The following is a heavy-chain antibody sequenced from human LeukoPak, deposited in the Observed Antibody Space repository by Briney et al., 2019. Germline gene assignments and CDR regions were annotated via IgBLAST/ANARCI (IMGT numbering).Heavy chain of an antibody. CDR1: GYTFTSYG. J-gene: IGHJ4*02. D-gene: IGHD2-8*01. CDR2: ISAYNGNT. Sequence: ASVKVSCKASGYTFTSYGISWVRQAPGQGLEWMGWISAYNGNTNYAQKLQGRVTMTTDTSTSTAYMELRSLRSDDTAVYYCARVEGGNIVLMVYASYYFDYWGQGTLVTVPS. V-gene: IGHV1-18*01. CDR3: ARVEGGNIVLMVYASYYFDY.